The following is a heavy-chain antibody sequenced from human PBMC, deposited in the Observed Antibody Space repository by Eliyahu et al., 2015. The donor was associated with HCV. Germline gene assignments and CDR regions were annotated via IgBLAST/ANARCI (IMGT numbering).Heavy chain of an antibody. CDR3: ARGNVXVVAATLAY. V-gene: IGHV1-46*01. CDR1: GYTXSSY. J-gene: IGHJ4*02. D-gene: IGHD2-15*01. Sequence: QVQLVQSGAEVKKPGASVKFSCKASGYTXSSYISXWWRXAPXQGXEGMGIINPXGGSTTYAQKFQGXVTMTRDTSTSTVYMELSSLRSEDTAVYYCARGNVXVVAATLAYWGQGTLVTVSS. CDR2: INPXGGST.